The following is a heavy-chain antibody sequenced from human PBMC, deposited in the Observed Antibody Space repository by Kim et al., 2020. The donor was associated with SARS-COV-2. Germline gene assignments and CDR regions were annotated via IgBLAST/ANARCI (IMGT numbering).Heavy chain of an antibody. CDR3: ARDQDGAFDY. J-gene: IGHJ4*02. CDR2: YN. Sequence: YNDYAVSVKSRITINPDTSKNQFSLQLNSVTPEDTAVYYCARDQDGAFDYWGQGTLVTVSS. D-gene: IGHD4-17*01. V-gene: IGHV6-1*01.